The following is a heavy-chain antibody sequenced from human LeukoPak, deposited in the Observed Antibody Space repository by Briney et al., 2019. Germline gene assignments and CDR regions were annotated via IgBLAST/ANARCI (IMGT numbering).Heavy chain of an antibody. J-gene: IGHJ4*02. CDR2: IYYSGST. CDR1: GGSISSSSYY. D-gene: IGHD5-24*01. Sequence: PSETLSLTCTVSGGSISSSSYYWGWIRQPPGKGLEWIGSIYYSGSTYYNPSLKSRVTISVDTSKNQFSLKLGSVTAADTAVYYCARGLFLERWLQPFDYWGQGTLVTVSS. CDR3: ARGLFLERWLQPFDY. V-gene: IGHV4-39*07.